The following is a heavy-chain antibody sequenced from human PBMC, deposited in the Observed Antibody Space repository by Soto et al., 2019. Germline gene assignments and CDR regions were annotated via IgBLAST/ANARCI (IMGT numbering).Heavy chain of an antibody. J-gene: IGHJ5*02. D-gene: IGHD3-3*01. Sequence: QVQLVQSGAEVKKPGASVKVSCKASGYTFTGYFMHWVRQAPGQGLEWMGWINPNSGATKYAQKFQGRVSLSRDTSIRTGYMELTGLRSDGTAVYYCARGGGTILAPLPWGQGTQVTVSS. CDR1: GYTFTGYF. V-gene: IGHV1-2*02. CDR3: ARGGGTILAPLP. CDR2: INPNSGAT.